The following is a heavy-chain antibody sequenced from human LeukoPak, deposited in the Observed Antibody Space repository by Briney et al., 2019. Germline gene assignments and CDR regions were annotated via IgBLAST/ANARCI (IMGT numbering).Heavy chain of an antibody. CDR3: TRVSYDVLTGYSTLGEF. D-gene: IGHD3-9*01. V-gene: IGHV4-39*01. CDR1: GGSISSSSFY. CDR2: VCYSGTT. Sequence: SETLSLTCTVSGGSISSSSFYWGWIRQAPGKGLEWVASVCYSGTTYYNPSLKSRVTISADTSKKRFSLKLSSVTAADTAVYYCTRVSYDVLTGYSTLGEFWGQGTLVIVSS. J-gene: IGHJ4*02.